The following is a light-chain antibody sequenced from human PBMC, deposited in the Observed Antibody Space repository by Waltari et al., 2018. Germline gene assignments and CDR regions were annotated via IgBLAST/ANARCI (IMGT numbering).Light chain of an antibody. CDR1: ALPRKY. V-gene: IGLV3-10*01. CDR3: YSTDSSGDHRV. CDR2: EDM. Sequence: SYELTQPPSVSVSPGQTARLTCSGDALPRKYASWYQQKSGQAPVLVIYEDMKRPSGIPDRFSGSSSGTLATLTISGAQVEDEADYYCYSTDSSGDHRVFGGGTKLTVL. J-gene: IGLJ3*02.